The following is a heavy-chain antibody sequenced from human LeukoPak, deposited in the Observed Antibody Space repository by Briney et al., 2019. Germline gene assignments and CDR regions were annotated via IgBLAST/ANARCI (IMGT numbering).Heavy chain of an antibody. CDR3: ARGGASGSHLHWFDP. CDR1: GYIFTSYY. V-gene: IGHV1-46*01. Sequence: ASVKVSCKASGYIFTSYYMHWVRQAPGQGLEWMGIINPSGGSTSYAQKFQGRVTMTRDTSTSTVYMELSSLRSEDTAVYYCARGGASGSHLHWFDPWGQGTLVTVSS. J-gene: IGHJ5*02. CDR2: INPSGGST. D-gene: IGHD3-10*01.